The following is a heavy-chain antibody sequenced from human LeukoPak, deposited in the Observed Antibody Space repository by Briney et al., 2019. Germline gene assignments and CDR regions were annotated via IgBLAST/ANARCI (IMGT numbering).Heavy chain of an antibody. D-gene: IGHD3-16*01. V-gene: IGHV4-4*07. CDR1: GGSISSYY. J-gene: IGHJ4*02. Sequence: PSETLSLTCTVSGGSISSYYWSWIRQPAGKGLEWIGRIYTSGSTNYNPSLKSRVTISVDTSKNQFSLKLSSVTAADTAVYYCAVESHSLLYDYVWGSYRSAGFDCWGQGTLVTVSS. CDR2: IYTSGST. CDR3: AVESHSLLYDYVWGSYRSAGFDC.